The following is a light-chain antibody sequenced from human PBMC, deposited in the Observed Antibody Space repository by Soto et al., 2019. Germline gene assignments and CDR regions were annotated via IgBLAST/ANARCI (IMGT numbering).Light chain of an antibody. CDR3: SSYTSSNTLNYV. V-gene: IGLV2-14*01. Sequence: QSVLTQPASVSGSPGQSITISCTGTSSDVGGYNYVSWYQQHPGKAPKLLIYEVTNRPSGISNRFSGSQSGNTASLTISGLQAEDQADYYCSSYTSSNTLNYVFGTGTKVTVL. J-gene: IGLJ1*01. CDR1: SSDVGGYNY. CDR2: EVT.